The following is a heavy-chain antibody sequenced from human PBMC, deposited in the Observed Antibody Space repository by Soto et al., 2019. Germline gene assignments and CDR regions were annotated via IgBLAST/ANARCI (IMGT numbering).Heavy chain of an antibody. V-gene: IGHV3-74*01. D-gene: IGHD6-13*01. CDR1: GFTFSSYW. CDR2: INSDGSST. J-gene: IGHJ4*02. Sequence: EVQLVESGGGLVQPGGSLRLSCAASGFTFSSYWMHWVRQAPGKGLVWVSRINSDGSSTTYADSVRGRFTISRDNAKNAVYLQMNSLRAEDTAVYYFASKHSSRAFDYWGQGTLVTVSS. CDR3: ASKHSSRAFDY.